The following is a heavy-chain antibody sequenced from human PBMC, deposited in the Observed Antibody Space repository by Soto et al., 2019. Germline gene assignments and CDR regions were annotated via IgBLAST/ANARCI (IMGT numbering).Heavy chain of an antibody. Sequence: SETLPLTCTVSGGSINTFYWSWVRQPAGKGLEWIGRIFSSGSTSFNPSLESRVAMSVDTSKNHFSLNLSSVTAADMAVYYCAREGSYSAYNFAHGIQLWSFDFWGQGALVTVSS. D-gene: IGHD5-12*01. CDR1: GGSINTFY. CDR3: AREGSYSAYNFAHGIQLWSFDF. J-gene: IGHJ4*02. V-gene: IGHV4-4*07. CDR2: IFSSGST.